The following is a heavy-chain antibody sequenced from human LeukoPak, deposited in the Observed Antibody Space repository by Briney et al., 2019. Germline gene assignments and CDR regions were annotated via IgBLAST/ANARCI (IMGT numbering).Heavy chain of an antibody. CDR2: INHSGST. V-gene: IGHV4-34*01. J-gene: IGHJ6*03. CDR1: GGSISSYY. D-gene: IGHD6-13*01. Sequence: KSSETLSLTCTVSGGSISSYYWSWIRQPPGKGLEWIGEINHSGSTNYNPSLKSRVTISVDTSKNQFSLKLSSVTAADTAVYYCATDSSSWDGYYMDVWGKGTTVTVSS. CDR3: ATDSSSWDGYYMDV.